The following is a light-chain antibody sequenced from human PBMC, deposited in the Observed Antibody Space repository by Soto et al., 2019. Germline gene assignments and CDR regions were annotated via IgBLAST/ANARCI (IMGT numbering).Light chain of an antibody. CDR1: QSISSW. Sequence: DIEMTQSPSSLSASLGDTVTITCRASQSISSWLAWYQQKPGKAPKLLIYDASSLESGVPSRFSGRGSGTDFTLTISSLQPEDFATYYCQQSYSRATSAFGPGTKVDIK. CDR3: QQSYSRATSA. V-gene: IGKV1-5*01. CDR2: DAS. J-gene: IGKJ3*01.